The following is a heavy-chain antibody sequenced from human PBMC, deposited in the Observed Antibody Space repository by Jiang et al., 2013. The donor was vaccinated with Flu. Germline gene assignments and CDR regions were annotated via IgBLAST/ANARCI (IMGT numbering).Heavy chain of an antibody. CDR3: ARQEVKYFDSNGLPKGDWFDL. V-gene: IGHV5-51*01. Sequence: GAEVKKPGQSLKISCKVSGYIFTDYLIAWVRQMPGRGLECMGIIYPPDSHTRYSPSFEGQVTISFDKSINTAYLHWSGLKASDTALYYCARQEVKYFDSNGLPKGDWFDLWGQGTPVTVSS. D-gene: IGHD3-9*01. CDR2: IYPPDSHT. CDR1: GYIFTDYL. J-gene: IGHJ5*02.